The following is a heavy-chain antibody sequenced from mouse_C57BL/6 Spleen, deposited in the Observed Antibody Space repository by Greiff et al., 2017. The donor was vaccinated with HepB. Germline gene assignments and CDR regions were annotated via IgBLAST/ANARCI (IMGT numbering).Heavy chain of an antibody. CDR1: GYTFTSYW. J-gene: IGHJ2*01. V-gene: IGHV1-50*01. Sequence: QVQLQQPGAELVKPGASVKLSCKASGYTFTSYWMQWVKQRPGQGLEWIGEIDPSDSYTNYNQKFKGKATLTVDTSSSTAYMQLSSLTSEDAAVYYCASKHLSYYGSRGDDWGKGATLTVSS. CDR3: ASKHLSYYGSRGDD. CDR2: IDPSDSYT. D-gene: IGHD1-1*01.